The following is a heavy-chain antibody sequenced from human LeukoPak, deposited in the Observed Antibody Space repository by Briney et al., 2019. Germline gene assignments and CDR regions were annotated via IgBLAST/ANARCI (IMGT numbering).Heavy chain of an antibody. Sequence: PGRSLRLSCAASGFTFDSYAMTWVRQAPGKGLEWVSSFGGSGRTSHYADSVKGRFTIYSDNSRNTLYLQMNSLRADDTAVYYCAKAHCSGTSCYPGAFDIWGPGRMVTVSS. CDR3: AKAHCSGTSCYPGAFDI. CDR2: FGGSGRTS. CDR1: GFTFDSYA. V-gene: IGHV3-23*01. J-gene: IGHJ3*02. D-gene: IGHD2-2*01.